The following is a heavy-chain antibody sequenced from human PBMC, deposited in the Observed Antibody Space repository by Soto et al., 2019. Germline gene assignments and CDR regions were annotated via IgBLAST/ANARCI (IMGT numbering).Heavy chain of an antibody. J-gene: IGHJ4*02. CDR2: IHYNGNT. V-gene: IGHV4-59*01. D-gene: IGHD5-12*01. Sequence: QVQLQVSAPGLVKPSETLSLTCTVSGDSISASSWSWVRQPPGKGLEWIGNIHYNGNTKYNPSLKSRVPMSVDTSKNQFSLKLISVTAADTAKYFCAREGNLGRWLQPLDFWGQGTLVTVSS. CDR1: GDSISASS. CDR3: AREGNLGRWLQPLDF.